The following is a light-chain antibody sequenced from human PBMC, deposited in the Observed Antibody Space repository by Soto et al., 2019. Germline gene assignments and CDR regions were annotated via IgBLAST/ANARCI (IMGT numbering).Light chain of an antibody. CDR1: SSDVGAYNY. Sequence: QSALTQPASVSGSPGQSITISCTGTSSDVGAYNYVSWYQQHPGKAPKLMIFEVSDRPSGVSNRFSGSKSGNTASLTISGXXXXXXXXXXXSXYXSSNTLVFGGGTKLTVL. CDR2: EVS. J-gene: IGLJ2*01. V-gene: IGLV2-14*01. CDR3: SXYXSSNTLV.